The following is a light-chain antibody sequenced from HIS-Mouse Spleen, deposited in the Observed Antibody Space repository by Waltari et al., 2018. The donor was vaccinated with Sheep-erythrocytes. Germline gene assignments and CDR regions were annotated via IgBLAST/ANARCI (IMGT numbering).Light chain of an antibody. J-gene: IGKJ4*01. CDR3: QQSYSTPPT. V-gene: IGKV1-39*01. CDR1: PSISSY. Sequence: DIQMTQSPSPLSASVVARVTITCRASPSISSYLNWYQQKPGQAPKLLIYAASSLQSGVPSRFSGSGSGTDFARTISSRQPEDFATYYCQQSYSTPPTFGGGTKVEIK. CDR2: AAS.